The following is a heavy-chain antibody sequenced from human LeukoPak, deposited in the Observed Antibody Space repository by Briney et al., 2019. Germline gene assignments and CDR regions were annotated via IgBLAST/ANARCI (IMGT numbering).Heavy chain of an antibody. V-gene: IGHV4-59*01. J-gene: IGHJ3*02. CDR2: IYYSGST. D-gene: IGHD2-15*01. Sequence: PSETLSLTCTVSGGSISSYYWSWIRQPPGKGLEWIGYIYYSGSTNYNPSLKSRVTISVDTSKNQFSLKLSSVTAADMAVYYCTRDLGYCSGGSCFDAFDIWGQGTMVTVSS. CDR1: GGSISSYY. CDR3: TRDLGYCSGGSCFDAFDI.